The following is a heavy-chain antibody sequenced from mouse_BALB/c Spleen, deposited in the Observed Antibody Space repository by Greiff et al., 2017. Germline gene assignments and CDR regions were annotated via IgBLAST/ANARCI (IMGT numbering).Heavy chain of an antibody. CDR1: GFTFSSYA. V-gene: IGHV5-6-5*01. CDR3: ARWLRAYYYAMDY. CDR2: ISSGGST. J-gene: IGHJ4*01. Sequence: EVKLVESGGDLVKPGGSLKLSCAASGFTFSSYAMSWVRQTPEKRLEWVASISSGGSTYYPDSVKGRFTISRDNARNILYLQMSSLRSEDTAMYYCARWLRAYYYAMDYWGQGTSVTVSS. D-gene: IGHD2-2*01.